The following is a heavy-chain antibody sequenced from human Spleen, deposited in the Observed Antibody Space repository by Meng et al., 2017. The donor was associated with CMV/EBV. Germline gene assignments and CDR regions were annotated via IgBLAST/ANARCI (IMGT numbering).Heavy chain of an antibody. CDR3: VRDSNWAFEY. V-gene: IGHV3-7*01. D-gene: IGHD6-13*01. J-gene: IGHJ4*02. CDR1: GFTFSSSA. CDR2: INADARVK. Sequence: GESLKISCAASGFTFSSSAMHWVRQPPGKGLEWVAKINADARVKVYGDSVKGRFTVSRDNNKNSVYLHMNSLRVEDTAVYYCVRDSNWAFEYWGQGTLVTVSS.